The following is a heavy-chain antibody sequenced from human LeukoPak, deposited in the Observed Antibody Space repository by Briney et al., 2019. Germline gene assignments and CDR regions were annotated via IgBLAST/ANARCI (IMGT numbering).Heavy chain of an antibody. Sequence: SETLSLTCAVYGGCFSGYYWSWIRQPPPKGLAWIGEINHIGSTNYNPSLKSRVTISVDTSKNQFSLKLSSVTAADTAVYYCARGRYDILTGYVYYYYGMDVWGKGTTVTVSS. CDR2: INHIGST. CDR1: GGCFSGYY. CDR3: ARGRYDILTGYVYYYYGMDV. D-gene: IGHD3-9*01. V-gene: IGHV4-34*01. J-gene: IGHJ6*04.